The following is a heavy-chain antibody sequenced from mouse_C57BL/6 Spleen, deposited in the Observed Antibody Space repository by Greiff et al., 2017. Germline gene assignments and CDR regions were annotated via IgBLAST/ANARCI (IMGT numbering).Heavy chain of an antibody. CDR2: ISNGGGST. Sequence: EVKLVESGGGLVQPGGSLKLSCAASGFTFSDYYMYWVRQTPEKRLEWVAYISNGGGSTYYPDTVKGRFTISRDNAKNTLYLQMSRLKSEYTAMYYFARPPDYDYSPWFAYWGQGTLVTVSA. J-gene: IGHJ3*01. D-gene: IGHD2-4*01. V-gene: IGHV5-12*01. CDR1: GFTFSDYY. CDR3: ARPPDYDYSPWFAY.